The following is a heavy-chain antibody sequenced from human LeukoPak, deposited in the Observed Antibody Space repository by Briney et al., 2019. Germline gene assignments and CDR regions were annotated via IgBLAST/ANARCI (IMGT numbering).Heavy chain of an antibody. Sequence: ASVKVSCKASGYTFTSYGISWVRQAPGQGLEWMGWISAYNGKTSYAQKFQGRVTIARDTSASTAYMELSSLRSEDTAVYYCARWEPIPYWGQGTLVTVSS. CDR2: ISAYNGKT. V-gene: IGHV1-18*01. J-gene: IGHJ4*02. CDR3: ARWEPIPY. CDR1: GYTFTSYG. D-gene: IGHD1-26*01.